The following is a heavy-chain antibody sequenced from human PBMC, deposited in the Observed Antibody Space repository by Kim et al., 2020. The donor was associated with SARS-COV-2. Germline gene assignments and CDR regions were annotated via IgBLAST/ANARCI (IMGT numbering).Heavy chain of an antibody. CDR3: ARGRRYGRGSYFDS. V-gene: IGHV3-74*01. D-gene: IGHD1-26*01. Sequence: GGSLRLSCEASGFTFAMYRMYWVRQVPGQGPVWVSGINSDGNNKDYADSVKGRFTISRDNAKDTLYLQMNSLRAEDTAVYYCARGRRYGRGSYFDSWSQG. J-gene: IGHJ4*02. CDR1: GFTFAMYR. CDR2: INSDGNNK.